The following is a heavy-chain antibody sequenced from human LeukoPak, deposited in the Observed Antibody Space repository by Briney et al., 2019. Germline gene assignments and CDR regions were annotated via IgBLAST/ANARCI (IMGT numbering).Heavy chain of an antibody. Sequence: ASVKVSCKASGYTFTSYGIRWVRQAPGQGLEWMGWISAYNGKTNYAQKLQGRVTMTTDTSTSTAYMELRSLRSADTAVYYCARDPLNYYDSSGYYYAWFDPWGQGTLVPVSS. CDR1: GYTFTSYG. D-gene: IGHD3-22*01. CDR3: ARDPLNYYDSSGYYYAWFDP. CDR2: ISAYNGKT. V-gene: IGHV1-18*01. J-gene: IGHJ5*02.